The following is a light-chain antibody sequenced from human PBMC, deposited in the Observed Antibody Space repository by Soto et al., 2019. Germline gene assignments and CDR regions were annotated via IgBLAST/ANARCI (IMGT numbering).Light chain of an antibody. V-gene: IGKV1-5*03. J-gene: IGKJ1*01. Sequence: DMRMTQSPSTLSASVGDRVTITCRASQTIDSWLAWYQQRPGKPPNLLIYKASTLASGVPSRFSGSGSGTEFTLTINSLQPDDFATYYCQQYHIYSGTFGQGTKVDIK. CDR1: QTIDSW. CDR2: KAS. CDR3: QQYHIYSGT.